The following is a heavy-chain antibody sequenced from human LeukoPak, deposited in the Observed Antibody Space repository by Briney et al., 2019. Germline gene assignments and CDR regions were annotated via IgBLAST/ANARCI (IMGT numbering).Heavy chain of an antibody. CDR1: GFTFTNHW. D-gene: IGHD3-10*01. CDR3: VRVGYFGSGSFDC. CDR2: IRPDGVET. Sequence: GGSLRLSCAASGFTFTNHWMHWVRQVPGKGLVWVSRIRPDGVETNHADSVKGRFTTSRDNAKNILYLQMNSLRAEDTAVYYCVRVGYFGSGSFDCWGPGTLVTVSS. V-gene: IGHV3-74*01. J-gene: IGHJ4*02.